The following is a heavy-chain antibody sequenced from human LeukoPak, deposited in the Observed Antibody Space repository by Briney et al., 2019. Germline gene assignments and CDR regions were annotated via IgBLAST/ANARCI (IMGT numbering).Heavy chain of an antibody. CDR3: ARDPYDSSAYGAFDI. V-gene: IGHV3-53*01. CDR2: IYSDGTT. J-gene: IGHJ3*02. Sequence: GVLRLSCTASGLTVSSNYMSWVRPAPGKGLEWVSEIYSDGTTYYAASVKGRFSISRDNAKNSLYLQMNSLRAEDTAVYYCARDPYDSSAYGAFDIWGQGTMVIVTS. CDR1: GLTVSSNY. D-gene: IGHD3-22*01.